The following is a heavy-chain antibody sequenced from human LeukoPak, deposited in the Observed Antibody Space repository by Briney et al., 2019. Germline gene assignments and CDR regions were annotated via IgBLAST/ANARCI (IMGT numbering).Heavy chain of an antibody. V-gene: IGHV4-59*02. Sequence: SETLSLTCTISGSSGSDYYWSWIRQSPGKGLEWIGYIYYTGSTTYNPSLKSRVTISADTSKNQFSLKLSSVTAADTAVYYCASRRLGNDYWGQGTLVTVSS. D-gene: IGHD7-27*01. CDR1: GSSGSDYY. J-gene: IGHJ4*02. CDR3: ASRRLGNDY. CDR2: IYYTGST.